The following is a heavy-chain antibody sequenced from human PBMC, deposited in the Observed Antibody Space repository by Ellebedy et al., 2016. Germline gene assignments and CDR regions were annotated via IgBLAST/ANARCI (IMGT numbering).Heavy chain of an antibody. J-gene: IGHJ4*02. CDR1: PGSIRNGDYF. D-gene: IGHD5-12*01. V-gene: IGHV4-30-4*01. Sequence: SETLSLTCTVSPGSIRNGDYFWSWIRQPPGKGLEWIGHIYNNGTTYLNPSLRSRLTISVAMSQNQFSLKLSSVTAADTAVYYCASEVASIMVFDSWGQGTQVTVSS. CDR2: IYNNGTT. CDR3: ASEVASIMVFDS.